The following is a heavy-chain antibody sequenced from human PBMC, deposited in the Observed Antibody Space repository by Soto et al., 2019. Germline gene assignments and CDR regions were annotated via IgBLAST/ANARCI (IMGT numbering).Heavy chain of an antibody. CDR3: ARDERSSPRGAFDL. V-gene: IGHV4-4*07. CDR1: GDSVTSFY. CDR2: IYPSGSS. Sequence: PSGTLSLTCTVSGDSVTSFYWNWIRQPAGQGLEWIGRIYPSGSSIYNPPLENRVSMSVDRSRDQVSLTFSSVTAADTALYYCARDERSSPRGAFDLWGQGTLVNVSS. D-gene: IGHD6-19*01. J-gene: IGHJ3*01.